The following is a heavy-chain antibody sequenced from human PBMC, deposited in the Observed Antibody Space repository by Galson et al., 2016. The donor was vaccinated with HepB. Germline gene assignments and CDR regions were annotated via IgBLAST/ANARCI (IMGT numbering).Heavy chain of an antibody. D-gene: IGHD6-6*01. CDR1: GFTFSNYA. CDR2: ISSSSSSI. Sequence: SLRLSCAASGFTFSNYAMSWVRQAPGKGLEWISSISSSSSSIYYADSVKGRFTVSRDNAKNSLFLQMNTLRAEDTAVYYCASPRGRLVMPPDYWGQGTLVTVSS. CDR3: ASPRGRLVMPPDY. J-gene: IGHJ4*02. V-gene: IGHV3-21*01.